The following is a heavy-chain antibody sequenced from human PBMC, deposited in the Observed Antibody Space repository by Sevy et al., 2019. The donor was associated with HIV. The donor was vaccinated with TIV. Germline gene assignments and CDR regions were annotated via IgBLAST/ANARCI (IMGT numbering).Heavy chain of an antibody. J-gene: IGHJ4*02. CDR1: GFTFSSYA. D-gene: IGHD3-10*01. Sequence: GGSLRLSCAASGFTFSSYAMHWVRQAPGKGLEWVAVISYDGSNKYYADSVKGRFTISRDNSKNTLYLQMNSLRAEDTAVYYCARDPTTMVRGVLMDYWGQGTLVTVSS. CDR3: ARDPTTMVRGVLMDY. V-gene: IGHV3-30*04. CDR2: ISYDGSNK.